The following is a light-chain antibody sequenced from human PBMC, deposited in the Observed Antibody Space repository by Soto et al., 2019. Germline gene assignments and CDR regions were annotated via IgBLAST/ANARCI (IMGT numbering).Light chain of an antibody. Sequence: DIVLTQTPGTLSLSPGERATLSCRASQSVSGYLAWYQQKPGQAPRLLIYDISKRATGIPDRFSGSGSGTDFNPNISRMETAHFAVSYCQQSGSSPVTFGQGTRLETK. V-gene: IGKV3-20*01. CDR3: QQSGSSPVT. CDR2: DIS. CDR1: QSVSGY. J-gene: IGKJ5*01.